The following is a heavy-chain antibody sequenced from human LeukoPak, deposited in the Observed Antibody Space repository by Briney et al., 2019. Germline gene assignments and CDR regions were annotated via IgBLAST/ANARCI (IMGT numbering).Heavy chain of an antibody. J-gene: IGHJ5*02. CDR1: GGSISSGGYY. D-gene: IGHD3-9*01. CDR2: IYYSGST. Sequence: PSQTLSLNCTVSGGSISSGGYYWSWIRQHPGKGLEWIGYIYYSGSTHYNPSLKSRVTISVDTSKNQFSLKLSSVTAADTAVYYCARDMTDWWFDPWGQGTLVTVSS. CDR3: ARDMTDWWFDP. V-gene: IGHV4-31*03.